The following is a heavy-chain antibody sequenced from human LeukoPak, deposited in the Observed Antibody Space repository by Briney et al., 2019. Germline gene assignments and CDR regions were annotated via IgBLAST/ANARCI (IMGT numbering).Heavy chain of an antibody. CDR3: ARDGCSGGSCSFDY. V-gene: IGHV3-21*01. D-gene: IGHD2-15*01. CDR1: GFTFSSYS. J-gene: IGHJ4*02. CDR2: ITSSSSYI. Sequence: GGSLRLSCAASGFTFSSYSMNWVRQAPGKGLEWVSSITSSSSYIYYADSMKGRFTISRDNAKNSLYLQMNSLRADDTAVYYCARDGCSGGSCSFDYWGQGTLVTVSS.